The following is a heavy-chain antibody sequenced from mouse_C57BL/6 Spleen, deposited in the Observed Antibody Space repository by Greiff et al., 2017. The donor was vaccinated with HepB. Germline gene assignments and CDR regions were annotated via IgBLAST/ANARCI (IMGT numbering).Heavy chain of an antibody. CDR2: INPSSGYT. V-gene: IGHV1-7*01. CDR3: ARELLPYYAMDY. J-gene: IGHJ4*01. D-gene: IGHD2-12*01. Sequence: QVHVKQSGAELAKPGASVKLSCKASGYTFTSYWMHWVKQRPGQGLEWIGYINPSSGYTKYNQKFKDKATLTADKSSSTAYMQLSSLTYEDSAVYYCARELLPYYAMDYWGQGTSVTVYS. CDR1: GYTFTSYW.